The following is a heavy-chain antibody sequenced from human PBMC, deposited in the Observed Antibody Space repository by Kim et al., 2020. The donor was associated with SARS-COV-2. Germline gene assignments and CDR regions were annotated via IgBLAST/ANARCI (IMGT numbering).Heavy chain of an antibody. CDR2: ISSSSSYI. V-gene: IGHV3-21*01. CDR1: GFTFSSYS. J-gene: IGHJ4*02. CDR3: ARDVSVEYGSGSYYNSPAFDY. D-gene: IGHD3-10*01. Sequence: WGSLRLSCAASGFTFSSYSMNWVRQAPGKGLEWVSSISSSSSYIYYADSVKGRFTISRDNAKNSLYLQMNSLRAEDTAVYYCARDVSVEYGSGSYYNSPAFDYWGQGTLVTVSS.